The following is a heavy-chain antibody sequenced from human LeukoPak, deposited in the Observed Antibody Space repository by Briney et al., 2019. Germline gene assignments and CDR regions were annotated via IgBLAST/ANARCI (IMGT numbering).Heavy chain of an antibody. CDR1: GGTSSSYA. V-gene: IGHV1-69*05. D-gene: IGHD5-12*01. J-gene: IGHJ4*02. Sequence: SVKVSCKASGGTSSSYAISWVRQAPGQGLEWMGRIIPIFGTANYAQKFQGRVTITTDESTSTAYMELSSLRSEDTAVYYCARASGYDWGVDYWGQGTLVTVSS. CDR2: IIPIFGTA. CDR3: ARASGYDWGVDY.